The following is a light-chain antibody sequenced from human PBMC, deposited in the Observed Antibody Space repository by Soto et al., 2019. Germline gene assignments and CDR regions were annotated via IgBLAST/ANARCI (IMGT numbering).Light chain of an antibody. V-gene: IGKV1-5*01. CDR2: DAS. CDR3: QQGWT. CDR1: QSIINW. J-gene: IGKJ1*01. Sequence: DIQMTQSPSTLSASVGDRVTITCRATQSIINWLAWYQQKPGKAPKLLIYDASTLESGVPSRLSGSGSGTEFTLPTSGLQPYDFATYYCQQGWTFGQGTKVDVK.